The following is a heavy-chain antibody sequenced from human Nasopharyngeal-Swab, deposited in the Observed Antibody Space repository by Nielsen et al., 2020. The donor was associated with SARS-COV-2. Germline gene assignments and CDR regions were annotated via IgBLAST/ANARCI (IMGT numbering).Heavy chain of an antibody. CDR2: IDGDGSIT. J-gene: IGHJ6*02. D-gene: IGHD6-6*01. Sequence: GESLKISCAASGFTFSSYWMHWVRLAPGKGLVWVARIDGDGSITNYADSVEGRFGISRDNAKNTVYLQMNSLRAEDTAVYYCARDLVAARLGLGDYYYYGMDVWGQGTTVTVSS. CDR3: ARDLVAARLGLGDYYYYGMDV. CDR1: GFTFSSYW. V-gene: IGHV3-74*01.